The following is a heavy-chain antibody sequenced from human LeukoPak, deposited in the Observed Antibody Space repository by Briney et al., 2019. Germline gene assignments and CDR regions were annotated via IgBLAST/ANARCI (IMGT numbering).Heavy chain of an antibody. CDR2: INHSGST. Sequence: SETLSLTCAVYGGSFSGYYWSWIRQPPGKGLEWIGEINHSGSTNYNPSLKSRVTISADTSKNQFSLKLSSVTAADTAVYYCARVRSRYCSSTSCTQAHMDVWGQGTTVTVSS. D-gene: IGHD2-2*01. V-gene: IGHV4-34*01. J-gene: IGHJ6*02. CDR3: ARVRSRYCSSTSCTQAHMDV. CDR1: GGSFSGYY.